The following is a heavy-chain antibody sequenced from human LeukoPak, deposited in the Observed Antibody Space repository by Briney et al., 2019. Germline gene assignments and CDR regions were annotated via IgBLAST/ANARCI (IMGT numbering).Heavy chain of an antibody. V-gene: IGHV4-39*01. D-gene: IGHD6-6*01. Sequence: PSETLSLTCTVSGGSISSSSYYWGWIRPPPGKGLEWIGSLYYSGSTYYNPSLKSRGTVSGDTSTNQFSLKLSSVTAAHTAVYYYARRASSWYFDLWGRGTLVTVSS. CDR3: ARRASSWYFDL. J-gene: IGHJ2*01. CDR1: GGSISSSSYY. CDR2: LYYSGST.